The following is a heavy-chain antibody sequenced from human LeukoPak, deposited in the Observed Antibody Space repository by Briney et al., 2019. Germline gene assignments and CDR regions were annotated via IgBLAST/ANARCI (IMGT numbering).Heavy chain of an antibody. V-gene: IGHV3-23*01. D-gene: IGHD4-17*01. CDR2: ISGSGGST. Sequence: GGSLRLSCAASGFTFSGYSMNWVRQAPGKGLEWVSAISGSGGSTYYADSVKGRFTISRDNSKNTLYLQMNSLRAEDTAVYYCAKGDYGDRGGPFDYWGPGNPGHRLL. CDR1: GFTFSGYS. J-gene: IGHJ4*02. CDR3: AKGDYGDRGGPFDY.